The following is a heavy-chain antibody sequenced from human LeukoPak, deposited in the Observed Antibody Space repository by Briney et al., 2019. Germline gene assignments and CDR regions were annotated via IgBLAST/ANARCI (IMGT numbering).Heavy chain of an antibody. CDR1: GFTFSGYS. D-gene: IGHD3-10*01. Sequence: GGSLRLSCEASGFTFSGYSMNGVCRAPGKGREWVSSIGSSSSYIYYADSVKGRFTISRDNAKNSLYLQMNSLRAEDTAVYYCARDYYGSGSYHYWGQGTLVTVSS. J-gene: IGHJ4*02. CDR3: ARDYYGSGSYHY. CDR2: IGSSSSYI. V-gene: IGHV3-21*01.